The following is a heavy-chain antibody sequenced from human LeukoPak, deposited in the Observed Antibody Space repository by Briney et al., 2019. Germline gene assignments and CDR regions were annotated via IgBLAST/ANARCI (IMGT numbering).Heavy chain of an antibody. J-gene: IGHJ4*02. CDR2: IYTSGRT. V-gene: IGHV4-4*07. Sequence: SETLSLTCTVSGGSITNYYWSWLRQPAGKGLEWLGRIYTSGRTNYNPSLMSRLTMSVDTSKNQLSLRLSSVTAADTAVYYCARVSGLNGYQWNAFDYWGQGTLVTVSS. CDR1: GGSITNYY. CDR3: ARVSGLNGYQWNAFDY. D-gene: IGHD5-24*01.